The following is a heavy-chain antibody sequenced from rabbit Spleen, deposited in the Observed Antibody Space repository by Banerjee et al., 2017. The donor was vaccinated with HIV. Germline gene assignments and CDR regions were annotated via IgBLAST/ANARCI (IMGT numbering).Heavy chain of an antibody. V-gene: IGHV1S45*01. D-gene: IGHD1-1*01. Sequence: QEQLVESRGGLVTPGGSLKLSCKASGFSFSAGYYMCWVRQAPGKGLEWIACIHAGSRNNIYYASWAKGRFTISKTSSTTVTLQMTSLTVADTATYFCARDLVTVIGWNFNLWGPGTLVTVS. CDR3: ARDLVTVIGWNFNL. CDR1: GFSFSAGYY. CDR2: IHAGSRNNI. J-gene: IGHJ4*01.